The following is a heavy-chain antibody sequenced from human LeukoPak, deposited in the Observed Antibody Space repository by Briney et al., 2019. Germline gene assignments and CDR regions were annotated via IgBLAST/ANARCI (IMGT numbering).Heavy chain of an antibody. J-gene: IGHJ5*02. CDR2: INPRGGST. Sequence: GASVKVSCKASGYSFTGYYMHWVRQAPGQGLEWMGIINPRGGSTSYAQKFQGRVTMTRDTSTNTVYMELSSLRSEDTAVCYCARRTVIRGNWFDPWGQGTLVTASS. D-gene: IGHD4-17*01. CDR3: ARRTVIRGNWFDP. CDR1: GYSFTGYY. V-gene: IGHV1-46*01.